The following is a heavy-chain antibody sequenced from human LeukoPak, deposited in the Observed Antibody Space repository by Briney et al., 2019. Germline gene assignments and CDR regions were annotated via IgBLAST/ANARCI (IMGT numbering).Heavy chain of an antibody. CDR2: INSDGSRT. CDR3: TRGAGTGWRFDS. CDR1: GFTFSSYW. D-gene: IGHD6-19*01. Sequence: HSGGSLRPSCAAAGFTFSSYWMHWVRQGPGKGLGWVSRINSDGSRTNYADSVKGRFTISRDNAKNTVYLQMNSLKADDTAVYYCTRGAGTGWRFDSWGEGTLVTVSS. J-gene: IGHJ4*02. V-gene: IGHV3-74*01.